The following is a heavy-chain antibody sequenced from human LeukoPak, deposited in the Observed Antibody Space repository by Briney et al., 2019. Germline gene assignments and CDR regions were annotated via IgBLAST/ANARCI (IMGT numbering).Heavy chain of an antibody. D-gene: IGHD6-13*01. Sequence: SETLSLTCTVSGYSISSGYYWGWIRQPPGKGLEWIGSIYHSGSTYYNPSLKSRVTISVDTSKNQFSLKLSSVTAADTAVYYCASAQGSSSPGYWGQGTLVTVSS. V-gene: IGHV4-38-2*02. CDR3: ASAQGSSSPGY. J-gene: IGHJ4*02. CDR2: IYHSGST. CDR1: GYSISSGYY.